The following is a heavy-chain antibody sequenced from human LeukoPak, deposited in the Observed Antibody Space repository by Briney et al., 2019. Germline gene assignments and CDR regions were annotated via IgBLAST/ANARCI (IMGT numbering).Heavy chain of an antibody. CDR3: VTRISGVAY. Sequence: GGSLRLSCAASGFIFKNAWMTWVRQAPGKGLEWVGRVKSKTDGETTDYTAPVKGRFIVSRDGSKNTLFLEMNSLKTEDTAVYFCVTRISGVAYWGQGTLVTVSS. CDR1: GFIFKNAW. CDR2: VKSKTDGETT. J-gene: IGHJ4*02. V-gene: IGHV3-15*01. D-gene: IGHD1-26*01.